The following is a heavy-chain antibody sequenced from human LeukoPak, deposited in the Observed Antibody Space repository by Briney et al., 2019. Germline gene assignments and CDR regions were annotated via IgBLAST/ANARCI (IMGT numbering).Heavy chain of an antibody. D-gene: IGHD4/OR15-4a*01. CDR1: GFTFSSYG. V-gene: IGHV3-23*01. CDR2: ICGSGGAT. CDR3: AKNHSDDYLDY. J-gene: IGHJ4*02. Sequence: GGSLRLSCAASGFTFSSYGMSWVRQAPGKGLEWVSAICGSGGATYYADSVKGRFTISRDNSKNTLYLQMNSLRAEDTAVYYCAKNHSDDYLDYWGQGTLVTVSS.